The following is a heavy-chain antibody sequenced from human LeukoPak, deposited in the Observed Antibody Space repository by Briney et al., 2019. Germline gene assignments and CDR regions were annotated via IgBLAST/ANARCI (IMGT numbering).Heavy chain of an antibody. V-gene: IGHV7-4-1*02. J-gene: IGHJ3*02. D-gene: IGHD2-21*01. CDR2: INTNTGNP. CDR3: ARVWSHDAFDI. CDR1: GYTFTSYG. Sequence: ASVKVSCKASGYTFTSYGISWVRQAPGQGLEWMGWINTNTGNPTYAQGFTGRFVFSLDTSVSTAYLQISSLKAEDTAVYYCARVWSHDAFDIWGQGTMVTVSS.